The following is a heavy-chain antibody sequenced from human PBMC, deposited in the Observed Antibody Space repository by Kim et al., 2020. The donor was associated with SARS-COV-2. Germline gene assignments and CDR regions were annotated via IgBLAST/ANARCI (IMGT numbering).Heavy chain of an antibody. CDR2: ISYSGST. V-gene: IGHV4-59*01. CDR1: SDSMSSYY. CDR3: ARSEGRASWHQFDY. Sequence: SETLSLTCTVSSDSMSSYYWSWIRQLPGKGLEWIGYISYSGSTNYNPSLKSRVTISWDTSRNQFSLDLTSVIDADTAVYYCARSEGRASWHQFDYWGQG. J-gene: IGHJ4*02.